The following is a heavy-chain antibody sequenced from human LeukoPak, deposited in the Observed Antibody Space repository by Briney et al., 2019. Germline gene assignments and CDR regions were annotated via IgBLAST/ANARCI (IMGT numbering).Heavy chain of an antibody. CDR3: ARDPLWFGELYGMDV. D-gene: IGHD3-10*01. J-gene: IGHJ6*02. CDR2: INHSGST. V-gene: IGHV4-34*01. Sequence: SETLSLTCAVYGGSFSGYYWSWIRQPPGKGLEWIGEINHSGSTNYNPPLKSRVTISVDTSKNQFSLKLSSVTAADTAVYYCARDPLWFGELYGMDVWGQGTTVTVSS. CDR1: GGSFSGYY.